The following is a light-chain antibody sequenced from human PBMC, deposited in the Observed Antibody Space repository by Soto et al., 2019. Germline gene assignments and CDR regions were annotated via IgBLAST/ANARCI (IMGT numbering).Light chain of an antibody. CDR1: HDITHY. V-gene: IGKV1-33*01. J-gene: IGKJ4*01. Sequence: IQMTQSPSSLSASIGDRVTITCQASHDITHYLNWYQQRPGEAPKLLIYDASKLESGVPPRFSGRGSGIDFTLTISSLQPDDFATYFCQQSDLLPLTFGGGTKVEI. CDR2: DAS. CDR3: QQSDLLPLT.